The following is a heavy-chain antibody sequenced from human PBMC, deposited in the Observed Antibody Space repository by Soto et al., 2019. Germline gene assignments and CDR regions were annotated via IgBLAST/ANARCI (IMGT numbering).Heavy chain of an antibody. V-gene: IGHV1-18*01. D-gene: IGHD1-26*01. Sequence: QVQLVQSGAEVKKPGASVRVSCKTSGYTFINYGITWVRQAPGQGLEWRGWLSAYNGDTSSSEKLQDRFTTTTDTSTNTVYMDLRSLTSDDTAVYYCARWSAIVGGAEALDVWGQGTMVIVSS. CDR1: GYTFINYG. CDR3: ARWSAIVGGAEALDV. CDR2: LSAYNGDT. J-gene: IGHJ3*01.